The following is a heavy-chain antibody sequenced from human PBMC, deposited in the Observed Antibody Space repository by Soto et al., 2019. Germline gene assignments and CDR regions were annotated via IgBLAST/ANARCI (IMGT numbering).Heavy chain of an antibody. CDR1: GGSISSYY. CDR3: ARERPDGSRLDP. V-gene: IGHV4-59*12. J-gene: IGHJ5*02. D-gene: IGHD6-13*01. Sequence: SETLSLTCTFSGGSISSYYWSWIRQPPGKGLEWIGYIYYSGSTNYNPSLKSRVTISVDTSKNQFSLKLSSVTAADTAVYYCARERPDGSRLDPWGQGTLVTVSS. CDR2: IYYSGST.